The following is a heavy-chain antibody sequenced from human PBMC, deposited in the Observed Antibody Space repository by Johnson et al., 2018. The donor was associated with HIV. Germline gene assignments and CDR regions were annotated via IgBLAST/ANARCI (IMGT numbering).Heavy chain of an antibody. Sequence: VQLVESGRGLEQPGGSLRLSCAASGFTFASSAMSWVRQAPGKGLEWVSYISSSGSTIYYADSVKGRFTISRDNAKNSLYLQMNSLRAEDTAVYYCATLKGPRLHIAARRPDAFDIWGQGTMVTVSS. CDR3: ATLKGPRLHIAARRPDAFDI. CDR1: GFTFASSA. V-gene: IGHV3-48*04. J-gene: IGHJ3*02. D-gene: IGHD6-6*01. CDR2: ISSSGSTI.